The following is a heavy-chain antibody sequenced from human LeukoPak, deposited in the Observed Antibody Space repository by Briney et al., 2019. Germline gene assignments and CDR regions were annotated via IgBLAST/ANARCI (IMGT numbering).Heavy chain of an antibody. J-gene: IGHJ5*02. Sequence: SETLSLTCTVSGGSISSYYWSWIRQPPGKGLEWIGYNYYSGSTNYNPSLKSRVTISVDTSKNQFSLKLSSVTAADTAVYYCARDQRSGWFDPWGQGTLVTVSS. CDR1: GGSISSYY. V-gene: IGHV4-59*01. CDR2: NYYSGST. CDR3: ARDQRSGWFDP.